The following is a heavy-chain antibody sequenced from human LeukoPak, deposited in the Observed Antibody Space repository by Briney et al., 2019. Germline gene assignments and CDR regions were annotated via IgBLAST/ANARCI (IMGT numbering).Heavy chain of an antibody. CDR1: GGSISIGTYY. CDR3: ARFTPQGYGWGGYNRFDP. CDR2: IYTTGST. Sequence: SQTLSLTCTVSGGSISIGTYYWDWIRQPAGKGLEWIGRIYTTGSTNYNPSLTSRVTISVDTSKNQFSLKLSSVTAADTAVYYCARFTPQGYGWGGYNRFDPWGQGTLVTVSS. D-gene: IGHD3-16*01. J-gene: IGHJ5*02. V-gene: IGHV4-61*02.